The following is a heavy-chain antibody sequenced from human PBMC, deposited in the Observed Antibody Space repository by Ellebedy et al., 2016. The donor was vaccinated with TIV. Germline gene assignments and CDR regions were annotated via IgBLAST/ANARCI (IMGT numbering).Heavy chain of an antibody. V-gene: IGHV3-21*04. Sequence: GGSLRLSXAASGFTFSRYTMNWVRQAPGKGLEWVSSTSGSSSYEYYVDSVKGRFTISRDNAKNSLYLQMSSLRIEDTAVYYCAREMDGGPDYWGQGTLVTVSS. CDR1: GFTFSRYT. CDR3: AREMDGGPDY. J-gene: IGHJ4*02. CDR2: TSGSSSYE. D-gene: IGHD3-10*01.